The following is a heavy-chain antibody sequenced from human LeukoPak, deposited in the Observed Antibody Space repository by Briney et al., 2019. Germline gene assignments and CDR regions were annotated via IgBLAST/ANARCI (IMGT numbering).Heavy chain of an antibody. Sequence: PGGSLRLSCAASGFTFSSYWMSWVRQAPGKGLEWVANIKQDGSKKYYVDSVKGRFTISRDNAKNSLYLQMNSLRAEDTAVYYCARDRLLWFGELLQTYYFDYWGQGTLVTVSS. D-gene: IGHD3-10*01. J-gene: IGHJ4*02. CDR2: IKQDGSKK. CDR3: ARDRLLWFGELLQTYYFDY. V-gene: IGHV3-7*03. CDR1: GFTFSSYW.